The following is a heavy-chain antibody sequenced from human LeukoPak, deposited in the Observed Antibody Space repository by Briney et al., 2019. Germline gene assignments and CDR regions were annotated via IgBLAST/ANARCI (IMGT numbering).Heavy chain of an antibody. CDR3: ARDHVSGSYFAFDI. Sequence: GGSLRLSCAASGFTFSSYAMSWVRQAPGKGLEWVSAISGSGGSTYYADSVKGRFTISRDNSKNSLYLQMNSLRAEDTAVYYCARDHVSGSYFAFDIWGQGTMVTVSP. D-gene: IGHD1-26*01. J-gene: IGHJ3*02. CDR2: ISGSGGST. CDR1: GFTFSSYA. V-gene: IGHV3-23*01.